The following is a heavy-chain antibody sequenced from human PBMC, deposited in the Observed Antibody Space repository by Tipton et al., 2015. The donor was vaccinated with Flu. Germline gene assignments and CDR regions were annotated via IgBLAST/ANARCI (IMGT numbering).Heavy chain of an antibody. CDR1: GFSVTNHY. D-gene: IGHD6-6*01. CDR2: IDAGGNT. Sequence: SLRLSCAPSGFSVTNHYMTWVRQAPGKGLEWVSAIDAGGNTYYADSVRGRFTVSRDNAKNSLYLQMDSLRSEDTALYYCVVPNMDVWGQGTTVIVSS. J-gene: IGHJ6*02. CDR3: VVPNMDV. V-gene: IGHV3-53*05.